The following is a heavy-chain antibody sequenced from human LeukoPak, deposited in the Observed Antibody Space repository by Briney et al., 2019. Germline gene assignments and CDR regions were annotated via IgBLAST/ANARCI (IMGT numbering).Heavy chain of an antibody. CDR3: AKGETSGWYESGGGGVGYYFDY. J-gene: IGHJ4*02. V-gene: IGHV4-34*01. D-gene: IGHD6-19*01. CDR1: GGAFSGYS. Sequence: PSETLSLTCAVYGGAFSGYSWSWIRPPPGKGLEWVGEINHSGSTKYKPPLKSRVTIYVDTSKNPFSLKLVPVNAADTAVYYWAKGETSGWYESGGGGVGYYFDYWGQGTLVTVSS. CDR2: INHSGST.